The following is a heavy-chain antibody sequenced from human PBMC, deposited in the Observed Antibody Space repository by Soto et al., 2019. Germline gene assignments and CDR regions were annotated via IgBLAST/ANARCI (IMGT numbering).Heavy chain of an antibody. CDR2: IRREASER. V-gene: IGHV3-7*01. CDR3: VRDFYDTSGYPNTFDM. CDR1: GFTFGTYW. D-gene: IGHD3-22*01. Sequence: GGSLRLSCAASGFTFGTYWMSWVRQAPGKGLEWVATIRREASERNYVDSVKGRFTLSRDNAKNSLYLHLTRLRAEDTAVYFCVRDFYDTSGYPNTFDMWGQGTMVTVSS. J-gene: IGHJ3*02.